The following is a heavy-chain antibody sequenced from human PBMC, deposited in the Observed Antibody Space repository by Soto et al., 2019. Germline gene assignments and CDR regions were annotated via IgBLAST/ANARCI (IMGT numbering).Heavy chain of an antibody. CDR3: AKSSDSRGYYPGDFDD. V-gene: IGHV3-30*18. D-gene: IGHD3-22*01. CDR1: GFTFSSYG. Sequence: QVQLVESGGGVVQPGRSLRLSCAASGFTFSSYGMHWVRQAPGKGLEWVAVISYDGSNKYYADSVKGRFTISRDNSKDMLYLQINSLSGADTAVYYCAKSSDSRGYYPGDFDDWGQGTLVTVSS. J-gene: IGHJ4*02. CDR2: ISYDGSNK.